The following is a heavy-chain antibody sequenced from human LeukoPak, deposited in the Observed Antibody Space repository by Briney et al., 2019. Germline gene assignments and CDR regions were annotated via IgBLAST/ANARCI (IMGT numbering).Heavy chain of an antibody. J-gene: IGHJ5*02. D-gene: IGHD6-19*01. CDR1: GGSFSGYY. V-gene: IGHV4-34*01. CDR3: ARGLAFSSGGTAPWFDP. CDR2: INHSGST. Sequence: NPSETLSLTCAVYGGSFSGYYWSWIRQPPGKGLEWIGEINHSGSTNYNPSLKSRVTISVDTSTNQLSLKLSSVTAADTAVYYCARGLAFSSGGTAPWFDPWGQGTLVTVSS.